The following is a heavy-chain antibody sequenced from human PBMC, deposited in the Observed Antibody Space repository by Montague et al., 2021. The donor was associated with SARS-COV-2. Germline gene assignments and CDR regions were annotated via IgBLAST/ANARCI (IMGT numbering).Heavy chain of an antibody. CDR1: GFPFSSYA. Sequence: SRSLSLSASGFPFSSYAMSWVRQAPGKGLEWVSGISSSGGHTYYADSVKGRSTISRDNSKNTLYLQMNSLGAEDTAVYYCAKDRGGNSDWYFDLRGRGTLVIGSS. CDR2: ISSSGGHT. J-gene: IGHJ2*01. D-gene: IGHD4-23*01. V-gene: IGHV3-23*01. CDR3: AKDRGGNSDWYFDL.